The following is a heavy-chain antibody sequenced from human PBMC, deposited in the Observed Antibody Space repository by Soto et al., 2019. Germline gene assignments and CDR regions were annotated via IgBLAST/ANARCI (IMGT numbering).Heavy chain of an antibody. CDR1: GFTFSNYG. CDR2: ISYDGSNK. Sequence: QVQLAESGGGVVQPGRSLRLSCAASGFTFSNYGMHWVRQAPGKGLEWVAVISYDGSNKYYEDSVKGRVTISRDNSKNTLSLQMNSLRPAETAVYYCARAARSSSNEPTFEYWGQGTLVTVSP. CDR3: ARAARSSSNEPTFEY. V-gene: IGHV3-30*03. D-gene: IGHD6-13*01. J-gene: IGHJ4*02.